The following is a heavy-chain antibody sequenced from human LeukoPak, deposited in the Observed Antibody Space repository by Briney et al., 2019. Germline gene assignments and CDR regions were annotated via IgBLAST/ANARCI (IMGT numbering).Heavy chain of an antibody. CDR2: MSGNGGST. D-gene: IGHD6-13*01. J-gene: IGHJ4*02. CDR1: GFTFSSYA. Sequence: PGGSLRLSCAASGFTFSSYAMSWVRQTPGKGLEWVSTMSGNGGSTYYADSVKGRSTISRDNAKNSLYLQINSLRVEDTAVYYCVRGAASGVSRFDYWGQGTLVTVSS. CDR3: VRGAASGVSRFDY. V-gene: IGHV3-23*01.